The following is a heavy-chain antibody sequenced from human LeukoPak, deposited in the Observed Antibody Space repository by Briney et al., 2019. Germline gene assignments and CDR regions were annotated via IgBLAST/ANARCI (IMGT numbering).Heavy chain of an antibody. CDR2: ITTYNGDT. J-gene: IGHJ4*02. V-gene: IGHV1-18*01. CDR3: ARVRGTFDY. D-gene: IGHD3-16*01. Sequence: ASVKVSCKASGYTFTTYGLSWVRQAPGQGLEWMGWITTYNGDTDYAQKLQGRVTMTTDTSTSTAYMELRSLRSDDTAVYYCARVRGTFDYWGQGTLVTVSS. CDR1: GYTFTTYG.